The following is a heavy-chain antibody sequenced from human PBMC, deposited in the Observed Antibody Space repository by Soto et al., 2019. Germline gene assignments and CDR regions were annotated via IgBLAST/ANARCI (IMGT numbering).Heavy chain of an antibody. V-gene: IGHV3-21*01. CDR1: GFIFTTNS. Sequence: PGGSLRLSCEASGFIFTTNSMNWVRRVPGKGLQWLSSISSSGTFKSYGDSVKGRFTISRDNAKNSLFLQMNNLRGEDTGLYYCARDPPHGGTSSWDADSWGPGTLVTSPQ. D-gene: IGHD2-15*01. J-gene: IGHJ4*02. CDR2: ISSSGTFK. CDR3: ARDPPHGGTSSWDADS.